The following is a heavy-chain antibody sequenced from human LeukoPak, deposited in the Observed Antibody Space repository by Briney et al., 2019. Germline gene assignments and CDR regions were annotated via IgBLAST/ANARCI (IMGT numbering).Heavy chain of an antibody. CDR2: ISSDGNNK. Sequence: GGSLRLSCAASRFTFSNFAMHWVRQAPGKGLEWVAVISSDGNNKYYADSVEGRFTISRDNSKNTLYLQMNSLRAEDTAVFYCARDYYGSGSYYGYYFDYWGQGTLVTVSS. D-gene: IGHD3-10*01. J-gene: IGHJ4*02. CDR3: ARDYYGSGSYYGYYFDY. V-gene: IGHV3-30*04. CDR1: RFTFSNFA.